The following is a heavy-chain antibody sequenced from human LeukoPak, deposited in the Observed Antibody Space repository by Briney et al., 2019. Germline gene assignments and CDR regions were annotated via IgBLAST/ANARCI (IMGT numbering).Heavy chain of an antibody. CDR2: IKQDGSEK. Sequence: GGSLRLSCAASGFTFSSYWMSWVRQAPGKGLEWVANIKQDGSEKYYVDSVKGRFTISRDNSKNTVSLQMNSLRDEDTAVYYCARDRGAREDGSVAGSFDYWGQGALVTVSS. CDR1: GFTFSSYW. D-gene: IGHD3-10*01. V-gene: IGHV3-7*01. J-gene: IGHJ4*02. CDR3: ARDRGAREDGSVAGSFDY.